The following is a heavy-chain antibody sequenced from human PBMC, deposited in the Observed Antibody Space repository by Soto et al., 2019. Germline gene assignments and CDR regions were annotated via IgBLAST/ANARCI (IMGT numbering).Heavy chain of an antibody. CDR1: GFSLSTSGVG. J-gene: IGHJ6*03. V-gene: IGHV2-5*02. CDR3: AHSSALEWLLYRSYYYYYMDV. Sequence: SGPTLVKPTQTLTLTCTFSGFSLSTSGVGVGWIRQPPGKALEWLALIYWDDDKRYSPSLKSRLTITKDTSKNQVVLTMTNMDPVDTATYYCAHSSALEWLLYRSYYYYYMDVWGKGTTVTVSS. CDR2: IYWDDDK. D-gene: IGHD3-3*01.